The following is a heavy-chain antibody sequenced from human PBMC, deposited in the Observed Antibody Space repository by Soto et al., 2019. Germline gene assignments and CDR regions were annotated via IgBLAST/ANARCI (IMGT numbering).Heavy chain of an antibody. Sequence: QVQLVESGGGVVQPGRSLRLSCAASGFTFSSYGMHWVRQAPGKGLEWVAVIWYDGSNKYYADSVKGRFTISRDNSKDTLYLQMNSLRGEDTAVYYCARDQGSGWYPRVADYWGQGTLVTLSS. CDR2: IWYDGSNK. V-gene: IGHV3-33*01. CDR1: GFTFSSYG. J-gene: IGHJ4*01. CDR3: ARDQGSGWYPRVADY. D-gene: IGHD6-19*01.